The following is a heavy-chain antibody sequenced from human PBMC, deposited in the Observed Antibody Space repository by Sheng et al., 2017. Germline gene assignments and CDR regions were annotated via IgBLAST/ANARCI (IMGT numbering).Heavy chain of an antibody. CDR1: GFTFSSYA. CDR3: ARDRVTTILFDY. J-gene: IGHJ4*02. D-gene: IGHD4-17*01. CDR2: ISYDGSNK. V-gene: IGHV3-30*04. Sequence: QVQLVESGGGVVQPGRSLRLSCAASGFTFSSYAMHWVRQAPGKGLEWVAVISYDGSNKYYADSVKGRFTISRDNSKNTLYLQMNSLRAEDTAVYYCARDRVTTILFDYWGQGTLVTVSS.